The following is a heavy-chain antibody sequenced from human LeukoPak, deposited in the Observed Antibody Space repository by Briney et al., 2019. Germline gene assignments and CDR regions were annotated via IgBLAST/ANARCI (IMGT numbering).Heavy chain of an antibody. V-gene: IGHV4-31*03. D-gene: IGHD3-22*01. CDR1: GGSISSGGYY. CDR3: ASKPVYYYDSSGYPHEYYFDY. Sequence: TLSLTCTVSGGSISSGGYYWSWIRQHPGKGLEWIGYIYYSGSTYYNPSLKSRVTISVDTSKNQFSLKLSSVTAADTAVYYCASKPVYYYDSSGYPHEYYFDYWGQGTLVTVSS. CDR2: IYYSGST. J-gene: IGHJ4*02.